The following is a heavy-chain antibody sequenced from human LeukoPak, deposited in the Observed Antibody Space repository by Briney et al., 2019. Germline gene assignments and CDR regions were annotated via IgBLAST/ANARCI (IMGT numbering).Heavy chain of an antibody. CDR3: ARDQSRILDY. CDR2: ISSSSSTI. CDR1: GFTFSSYS. V-gene: IGHV3-48*04. J-gene: IGHJ4*02. Sequence: GGSLRLSCAASGFTFSSYSMNWVRQAPGKGLEWVSYISSSSSTIYYADSVKGRFTISRDNAKNSLYLQMNSLRAEDTAVYYCARDQSRILDYWGQGTLVTVSS. D-gene: IGHD2-15*01.